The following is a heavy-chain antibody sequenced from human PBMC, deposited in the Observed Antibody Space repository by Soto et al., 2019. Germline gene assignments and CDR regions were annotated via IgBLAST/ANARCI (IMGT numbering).Heavy chain of an antibody. CDR2: ISSSSGTI. D-gene: IGHD3-9*01. CDR3: ARDASNLELRYFDY. Sequence: PGGSLRLSCAASGFTFSSYTMNWVRQAPGKGLEWVSYISSSSGTIYYADSVKGRFTISRDNAKNSPFLQMNSLRAEDTAVYYCARDASNLELRYFDYWGQGALVTVSS. CDR1: GFTFSSYT. J-gene: IGHJ4*02. V-gene: IGHV3-48*01.